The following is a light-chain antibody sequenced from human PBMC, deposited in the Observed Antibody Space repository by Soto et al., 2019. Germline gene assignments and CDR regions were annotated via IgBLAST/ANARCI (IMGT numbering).Light chain of an antibody. CDR1: QSVSNDF. V-gene: IGKV3D-20*02. J-gene: IGKJ1*01. Sequence: EIVLTQSPATLSLSPGERATLSCRASQSVSNDFLAWYQQKPGQAPRLLIYGASTRATDVPARFSGSGSGADFTLTITRLEPEDFALYYCHQRQSWPRTFGQGTKVDIK. CDR3: HQRQSWPRT. CDR2: GAS.